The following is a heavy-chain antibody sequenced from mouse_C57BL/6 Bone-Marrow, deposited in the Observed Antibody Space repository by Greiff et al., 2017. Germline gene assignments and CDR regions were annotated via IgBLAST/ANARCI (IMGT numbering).Heavy chain of an antibody. CDR2: IRNKANNHAT. CDR3: RYYGSSSYWYFDV. D-gene: IGHD1-1*01. Sequence: EVKLVESGGGLVQPGGSMKLSCAASGFTFSDAWMDWVRQSPEKGLEWVAEIRNKANNHATYYAESVKGRFTISRDDSKSSVYLQMNSLSAEDTGIYYGRYYGSSSYWYFDVWGTGTTVTVSS. J-gene: IGHJ1*03. CDR1: GFTFSDAW. V-gene: IGHV6-6*01.